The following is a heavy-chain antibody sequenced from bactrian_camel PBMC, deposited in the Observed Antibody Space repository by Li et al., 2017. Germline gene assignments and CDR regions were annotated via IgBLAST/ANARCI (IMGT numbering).Heavy chain of an antibody. J-gene: IGHJ4*01. CDR1: GYTVSSNS. CDR2: INFGGDMT. CDR3: AATTGGWLYSTALQPSTYPF. V-gene: IGHV3S40*01. D-gene: IGHD3*01. Sequence: VQLVESGGGLVQPGGSLRLSCAASGYTVSSNSMGWFRQAPGKEREGVAAINFGGDMTYYAASVKGRFTISRDNTRNTVDLQMTNLKPGDTAVYYCAATTGGWLYSTALQPSTYPFWGRGTQVTVS.